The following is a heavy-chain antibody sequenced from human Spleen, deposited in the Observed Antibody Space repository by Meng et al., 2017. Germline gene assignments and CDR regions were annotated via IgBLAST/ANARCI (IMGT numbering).Heavy chain of an antibody. V-gene: IGHV4-59*01. J-gene: IGHJ4*02. D-gene: IGHD6-13*01. CDR2: IYYSGST. CDR3: AGDEDISAAGKLFGDY. CDR1: GDSIRKYY. Sequence: GSLRLSCIVSGDSIRKYYWSWIRQSPGKGLEWIGYIYYSGSTNYNPSLKSRVTISVDTSKNQFSLKLSSVTAADTAMYYCAGDEDISAAGKLFGDYWGQGTLVTVSS.